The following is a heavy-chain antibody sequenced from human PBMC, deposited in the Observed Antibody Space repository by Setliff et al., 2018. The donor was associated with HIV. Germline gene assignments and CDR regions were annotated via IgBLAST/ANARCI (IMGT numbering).Heavy chain of an antibody. CDR3: AHSYCSSTSCYPHYYYYMDV. D-gene: IGHD2-2*01. V-gene: IGHV2-5*02. CDR2: IYWDNDM. J-gene: IGHJ6*03. CDR1: GFSLSTDGVG. Sequence: KSGPTLVNPTQTLTLTCTFSGFSLSTDGVGVGWIRQPPGKALEWLVLIYWDNDMRYSPSLKRRLTITKDPPKNQVVLTMTDMDPVDTATYYCAHSYCSSTSCYPHYYYYMDVWGKGTTVTVSS.